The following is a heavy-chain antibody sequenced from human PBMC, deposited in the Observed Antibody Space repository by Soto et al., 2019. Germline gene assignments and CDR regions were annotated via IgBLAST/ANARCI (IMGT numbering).Heavy chain of an antibody. D-gene: IGHD6-6*01. CDR1: GFTFDDYT. V-gene: IGHV3-43*01. CDR3: AKLFVTEAGMDV. Sequence: QAGGSLRLSCAASGFTFDDYTMHWVRQAPGKGLEWVSLISWDGGSTYYADSVKGRFTISRDNSKNSLYLQMNSLRTEDTALYYCAKLFVTEAGMDVWGQGTTVTVSS. CDR2: ISWDGGST. J-gene: IGHJ6*02.